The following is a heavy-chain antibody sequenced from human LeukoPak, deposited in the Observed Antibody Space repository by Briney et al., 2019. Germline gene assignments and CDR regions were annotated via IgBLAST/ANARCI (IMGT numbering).Heavy chain of an antibody. CDR3: ARDPYYGSGKYYYGMDL. CDR2: MWYDESNE. CDR1: GFTFSNYG. J-gene: IGHJ6*02. Sequence: GRSLRLSCAASGFTFSNYGRHWVRQAPDKGLEWVAVMWYDESNEYSGDSVKGRFTISRDKSKNTLYLQMNSLRAEDTAVYYCARDPYYGSGKYYYGMDLWGQGTTVTVSS. V-gene: IGHV3-33*01. D-gene: IGHD3-10*01.